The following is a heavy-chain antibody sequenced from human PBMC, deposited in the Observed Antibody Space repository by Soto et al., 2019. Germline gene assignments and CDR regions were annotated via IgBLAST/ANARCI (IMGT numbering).Heavy chain of an antibody. CDR3: ARHWGFWADY. CDR2: IYYSGST. V-gene: IGHV4-59*08. D-gene: IGHD3-16*01. Sequence: QVQLQESGPGLVKPSETLSLTCTVSGGSISSYYWSWIRQPPGKGLEWIGNIYYSGSTNYNPSLKSRVTISVDTSKNQFSLKLSSVTAADTAVYYCARHWGFWADYWGQGTLVTVSS. J-gene: IGHJ4*02. CDR1: GGSISSYY.